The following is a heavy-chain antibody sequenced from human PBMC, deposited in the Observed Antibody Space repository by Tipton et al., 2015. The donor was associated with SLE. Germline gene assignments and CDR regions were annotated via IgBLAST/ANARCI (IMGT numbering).Heavy chain of an antibody. D-gene: IGHD2-15*01. CDR2: ISHSGAT. V-gene: IGHV4-34*01. CDR3: AGFLGGEADP. CDR1: GGSISSYY. Sequence: LRLSCTVSGGSISSYYWSWIRQPPGEGLEWIGEISHSGATNYNPSFKSRATISRDTSKNQFSLKLNSVTAADTAVYYCAGFLGGEADPWGQGALVTVSS. J-gene: IGHJ5*02.